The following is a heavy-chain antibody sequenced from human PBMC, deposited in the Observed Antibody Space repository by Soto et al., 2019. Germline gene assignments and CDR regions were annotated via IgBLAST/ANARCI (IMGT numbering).Heavy chain of an antibody. CDR1: GFTFSGSA. CDR3: TRRGQLYPYGMDV. Sequence: PGESLKISCAASGFTFSGSAMHWVRQASGKGLEWVGRIRSKANSYATAYAASVKGRFTISRDDSKNTAYLQMNSLKTEDTAVYYCTRRGQLYPYGMDVWGQGTTVTVSS. V-gene: IGHV3-73*01. D-gene: IGHD2-2*01. CDR2: IRSKANSYAT. J-gene: IGHJ6*02.